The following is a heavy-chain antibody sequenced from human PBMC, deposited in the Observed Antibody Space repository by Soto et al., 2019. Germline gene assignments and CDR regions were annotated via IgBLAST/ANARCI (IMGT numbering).Heavy chain of an antibody. Sequence: QVQLVQSGGEVKKPGASVKVSCKTSGYSFTTYGISWVRQAPGQGLEWMGWISAYNGTTNYAQKLQGRVTMTTDTSTSTAYMELRSLRSDDTAVYYCAREGPAPYYYYGMDVWGQGSTVTVSS. CDR1: GYSFTTYG. CDR2: ISAYNGTT. CDR3: AREGPAPYYYYGMDV. J-gene: IGHJ6*02. V-gene: IGHV1-18*01.